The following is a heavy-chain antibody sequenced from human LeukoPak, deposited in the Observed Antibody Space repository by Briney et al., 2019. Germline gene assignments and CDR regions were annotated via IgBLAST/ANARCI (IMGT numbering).Heavy chain of an antibody. D-gene: IGHD6-19*01. CDR1: GFTFSSYA. V-gene: IGHV3-30-3*01. CDR2: ISYDGSNK. CDR3: AREGTSVWYLPFDY. J-gene: IGHJ4*02. Sequence: GGSLRLSCAASGFTFSSYAMHWVRQAPGKGLEWVAVISYDGSNKYYPDSVKGRFTISRDNSKNTLYLQMNSLRAEDTAVYYCAREGTSVWYLPFDYWGQGTLATVSS.